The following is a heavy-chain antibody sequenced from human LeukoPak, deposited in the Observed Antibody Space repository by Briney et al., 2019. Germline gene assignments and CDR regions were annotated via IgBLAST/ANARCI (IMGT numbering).Heavy chain of an antibody. CDR1: GDSISSYY. V-gene: IGHV4-59*08. J-gene: IGHJ3*02. D-gene: IGHD3-22*01. CDR2: IYYSGST. CDR3: ARSERIIMILGGAFDI. Sequence: SETLSLTCTVSGDSISSYYWSWIRQPPGKGLEWIGYIYYSGSTNYSPSLKSRDTISVDTSKKQFSLKLSSVTAADTAVYYCARSERIIMILGGAFDIWGQGTVVTVSS.